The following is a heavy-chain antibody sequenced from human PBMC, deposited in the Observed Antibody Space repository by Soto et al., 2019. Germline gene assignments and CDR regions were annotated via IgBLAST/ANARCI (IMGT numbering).Heavy chain of an antibody. Sequence: QVQLVESGGGVVQPGRSLRLSCAASGFTLSNYGMHWVRQAPGKGLEWVAVIWSGGSNKYYEDSVKGRFTISRDNSKNTLYLQMNSLRAEDTAVYYCARALQYQNWLDPWGQGTLVTVSS. CDR3: ARALQYQNWLDP. J-gene: IGHJ5*02. D-gene: IGHD4-4*01. CDR1: GFTLSNYG. CDR2: IWSGGSNK. V-gene: IGHV3-33*01.